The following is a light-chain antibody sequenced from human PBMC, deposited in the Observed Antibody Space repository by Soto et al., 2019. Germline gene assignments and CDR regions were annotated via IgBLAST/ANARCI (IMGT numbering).Light chain of an antibody. J-gene: IGLJ1*01. CDR2: SHN. CDR1: SSNIGSNT. Sequence: QSVLTQPPSASGTPGQRVTISCSGSSSNIGSNTVNWYQQLPGTAPKLLIYSHNQRPSWVPDRFSGSKSGTSASLAISGRQSEDEADYYCATCDDSLDGYVFGTGTKLTVL. CDR3: ATCDDSLDGYV. V-gene: IGLV1-44*01.